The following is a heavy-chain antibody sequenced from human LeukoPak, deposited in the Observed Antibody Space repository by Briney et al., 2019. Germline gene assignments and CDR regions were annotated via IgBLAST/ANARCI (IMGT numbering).Heavy chain of an antibody. V-gene: IGHV3-7*03. CDR2: IKPDGSQI. J-gene: IGHJ4*02. Sequence: GGSLRLSCAASGFTFSSYWMTWVRQAPGKGLEWVANIKPDGSQIYYVDSVKGRFTISRDNAKNSLYLQMNSLKTEDTAVYYCIAPGSGLFSTDYWGQGTLVTVSS. CDR1: GFTFSSYW. D-gene: IGHD3-22*01. CDR3: IAPGSGLFSTDY.